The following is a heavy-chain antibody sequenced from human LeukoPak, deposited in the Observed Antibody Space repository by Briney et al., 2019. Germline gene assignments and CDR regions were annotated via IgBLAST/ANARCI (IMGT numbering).Heavy chain of an antibody. D-gene: IGHD3-3*01. CDR1: GFTFSSYS. CDR2: ISSSSSYI. J-gene: IGHJ6*03. V-gene: IGHV3-21*01. CDR3: ARDYYDFWSGYSYYYMDV. Sequence: GGSLRLSCAASGFTFSSYSMNWVRQAPGKGLEWVSSISSSSSYIYYADSVKGRFTISRDNAKNSLYLQMNSLRAEDTAVYYCARDYYDFWSGYSYYYMDVWGKGTTVTVSS.